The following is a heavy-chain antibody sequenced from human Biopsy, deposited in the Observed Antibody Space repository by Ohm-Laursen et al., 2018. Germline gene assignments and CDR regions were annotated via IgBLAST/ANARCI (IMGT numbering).Heavy chain of an antibody. CDR2: IYSGGNT. D-gene: IGHD2/OR15-2a*01. Sequence: TLSLTCTLSGYSIIPSGPENWSWIRQPPGQGLQYIGFIYSGGNTNYNPSLRSRVTMSVDTSKIQFSLRLNSVTAADTAVYYCARGMRTTGWPYFDYWGQGILVTVSS. CDR1: GYSIIPSGPEN. CDR3: ARGMRTTGWPYFDY. J-gene: IGHJ4*02. V-gene: IGHV4-61*01.